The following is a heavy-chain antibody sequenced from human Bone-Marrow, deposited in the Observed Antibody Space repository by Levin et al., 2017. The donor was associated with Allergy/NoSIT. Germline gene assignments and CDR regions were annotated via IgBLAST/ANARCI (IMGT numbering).Heavy chain of an antibody. CDR1: GFTFSDYY. CDR2: ISSSGSTI. V-gene: IGHV3-11*01. J-gene: IGHJ6*02. D-gene: IGHD6-13*01. CDR3: ARDGYSSSWHTRNYYYYDGMDV. Sequence: GGSLRLSCAASGFTFSDYYMSWIRQAPGKGLEWVSYISSSGSTIYYADSVKGRFTISRDNAKNSLYLQMNSLRAEDTAVYYCARDGYSSSWHTRNYYYYDGMDVWGQGTTVTVSS.